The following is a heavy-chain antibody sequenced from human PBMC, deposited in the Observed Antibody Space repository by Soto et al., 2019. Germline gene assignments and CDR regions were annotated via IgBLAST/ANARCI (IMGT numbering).Heavy chain of an antibody. J-gene: IGHJ4*02. D-gene: IGHD5-12*01. V-gene: IGHV4-4*02. CDR2: LHHGGST. CDR3: TKNSAYALDY. Sequence: PSETLSLTCDVSRYSINNNNWWRWVRQPPGGGLEWIGELHHGGSTNYNPSLESRVTFSVDISKNQFFLKLSSVTAADTAVYYCTKNSAYALDYWGQGTLVTVSS. CDR1: RYSINNNNW.